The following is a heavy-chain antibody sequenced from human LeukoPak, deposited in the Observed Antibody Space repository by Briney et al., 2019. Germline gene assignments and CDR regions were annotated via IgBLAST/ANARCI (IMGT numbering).Heavy chain of an antibody. V-gene: IGHV1-18*04. D-gene: IGHD3-3*01. Sequence: GASVTVSCKASGYTFTGYYVHWVRQAPGQGLEWMGWISAYNGNTNYAQKLQGRVTMTTDTSTSTAYMELRSLRSDDTAVYYCARDLPRLRDVLRFLEWSHHYYYMDVWGKGTTVTVSS. CDR1: GYTFTGYY. CDR3: ARDLPRLRDVLRFLEWSHHYYYMDV. CDR2: ISAYNGNT. J-gene: IGHJ6*03.